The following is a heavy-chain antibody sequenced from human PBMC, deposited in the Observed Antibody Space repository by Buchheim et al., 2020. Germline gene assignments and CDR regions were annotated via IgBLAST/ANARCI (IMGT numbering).Heavy chain of an antibody. D-gene: IGHD2-21*02. Sequence: QVQLVESGGGLVKPGGSLRLSCSVSGIIFNDYYMTWIRQAPGKGMEWVSYISSSSSYINYADSVKGRFTISRDNAKNSVYLQMNSLRVDDTAVYYCARGRGGDWWGNYFDFWGLGTL. CDR1: GIIFNDYY. CDR2: ISSSSSYI. CDR3: ARGRGGDWWGNYFDF. V-gene: IGHV3-11*06. J-gene: IGHJ4*02.